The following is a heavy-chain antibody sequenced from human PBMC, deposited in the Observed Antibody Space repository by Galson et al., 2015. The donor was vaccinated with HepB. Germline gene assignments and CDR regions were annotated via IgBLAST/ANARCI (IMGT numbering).Heavy chain of an antibody. V-gene: IGHV3-66*04. Sequence: SLRLSCAASGFTVGSNYMSWVRQAPGKGLEWVSVTYSGGSTYYADSVRGRFTVSRDNSKNTLSLQMNSLRAEDTAVYYCARRGPDYGDYALDYWGQGTLVTVSS. D-gene: IGHD4-17*01. CDR3: ARRGPDYGDYALDY. CDR2: TYSGGST. CDR1: GFTVGSNY. J-gene: IGHJ4*02.